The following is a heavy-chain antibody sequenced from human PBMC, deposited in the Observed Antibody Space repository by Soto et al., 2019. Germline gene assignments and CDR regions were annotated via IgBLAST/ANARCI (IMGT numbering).Heavy chain of an antibody. D-gene: IGHD5-12*01. V-gene: IGHV1-46*01. CDR1: GYTFTSYY. CDR3: ARAGSGYDLRDYYYYYGMDV. CDR2: INPSGGST. Sequence: ASVKVSCKAYGYTFTSYYMHWVRQAPGQGLEWMGIINPSGGSTSYAQKFQGRVTMTRDTSTSTVYMELSSLRSEDTAVYYCARAGSGYDLRDYYYYYGMDVWGQGTTVTVSS. J-gene: IGHJ6*02.